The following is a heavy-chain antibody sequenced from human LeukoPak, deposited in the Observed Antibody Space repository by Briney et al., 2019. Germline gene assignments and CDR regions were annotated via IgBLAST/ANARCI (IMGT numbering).Heavy chain of an antibody. J-gene: IGHJ5*02. Sequence: SQTLSLTCTVSGGSISSGDYYWSWLRQPPGKGLEWIGYIYYSGSTYYNPSLKSRVTISVDTSKNQFSLKLSSVTAADTAVYYCARDPYGGNYNWFDPWGQGTLVTVSS. V-gene: IGHV4-30-4*01. CDR3: ARDPYGGNYNWFDP. CDR1: GGSISSGDYY. CDR2: IYYSGST. D-gene: IGHD4-23*01.